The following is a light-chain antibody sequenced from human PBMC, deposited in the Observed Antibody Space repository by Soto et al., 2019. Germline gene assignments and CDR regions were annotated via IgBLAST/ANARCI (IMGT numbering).Light chain of an antibody. Sequence: QSVLTQPPSVSGAPGQRVTMSCTGSSSNIGAGYDVHWYQQLPGTAPKHLIFGNNNRPSGVPDRFSGSKSGTAASLAITGLQAEDEAEYHCQTYESSLSVSVFGGGTKLTVL. CDR2: GNN. J-gene: IGLJ2*01. V-gene: IGLV1-40*01. CDR1: SSNIGAGYD. CDR3: QTYESSLSVSV.